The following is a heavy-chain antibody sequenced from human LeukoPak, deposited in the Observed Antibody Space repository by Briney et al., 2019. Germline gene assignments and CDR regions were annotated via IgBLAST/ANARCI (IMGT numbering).Heavy chain of an antibody. D-gene: IGHD6-13*01. V-gene: IGHV3-43*02. CDR2: ISGDGGST. CDR3: AKGRAPWSIAAAVDY. Sequence: HPGGSLRLSCAASGFTFDDYAMHWVRQAPGKGLEWVSLISGDGGSTYYADSVKGRFTISRDNSKNSLYLQMNSLRIEDTALYYCAKGRAPWSIAAAVDYWGQGTLVTVSS. CDR1: GFTFDDYA. J-gene: IGHJ4*02.